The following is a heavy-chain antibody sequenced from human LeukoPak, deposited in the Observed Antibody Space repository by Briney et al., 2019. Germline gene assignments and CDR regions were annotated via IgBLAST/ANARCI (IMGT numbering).Heavy chain of an antibody. J-gene: IGHJ6*03. CDR2: IYTSGRT. CDR1: GGSTSSSY. Sequence: PSETLSLTCTVSGGSTSSSYWSWIRQPAGKGLEWIGRIYTSGRTNFNPSLRSRVTMSVDTSKNQFSLKVNSVTAADTAVYYCARGVSPDYDYEFSYDYYMDVWGKGTTVTVSS. D-gene: IGHD3-22*01. CDR3: ARGVSPDYDYEFSYDYYMDV. V-gene: IGHV4-4*07.